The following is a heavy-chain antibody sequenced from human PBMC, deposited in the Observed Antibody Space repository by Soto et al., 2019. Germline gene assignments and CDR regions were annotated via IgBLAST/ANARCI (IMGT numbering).Heavy chain of an antibody. CDR2: MSYDGTIK. D-gene: IGHD1-1*01. J-gene: IGHJ4*02. CDR1: GFMFSSYD. Sequence: GGSLRLSCATSGFMFSSYDMHWVRQAPGKGLEWVAVMSYDGTIKNYGGPVKGRFAISRDNSKNTVYLQMSSLRAEDTAVYYCVKVGLLHISRQLAGTPHYFDYWGQGTLVTVSS. CDR3: VKVGLLHISRQLAGTPHYFDY. V-gene: IGHV3-30*18.